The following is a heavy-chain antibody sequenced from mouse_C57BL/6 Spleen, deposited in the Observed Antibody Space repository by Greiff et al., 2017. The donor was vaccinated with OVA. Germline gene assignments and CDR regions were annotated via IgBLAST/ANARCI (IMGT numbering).Heavy chain of an antibody. Sequence: QVQLQQPGAELVMPGASVKLSCKASGYTFTSYWMHWVKQRPGQGLEWIGEIDPSDSYTNYNQKFKGKSTLTVDKSSSTAYMQLSSLTSEDSAVYYCARDYGSIYPYFDYWGQGTTLTVSS. D-gene: IGHD1-1*01. J-gene: IGHJ2*01. CDR3: ARDYGSIYPYFDY. V-gene: IGHV1-69*01. CDR1: GYTFTSYW. CDR2: IDPSDSYT.